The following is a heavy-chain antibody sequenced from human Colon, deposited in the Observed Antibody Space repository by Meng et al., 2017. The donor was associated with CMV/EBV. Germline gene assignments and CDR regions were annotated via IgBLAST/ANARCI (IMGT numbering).Heavy chain of an antibody. D-gene: IGHD3-3*01. CDR3: AREGITIFGVVITAGYYYGTDV. Sequence: GESLKISCVASGFTFSSYWMSWVRQAPGKGLEWVANIKQDGSEKYYVDSVKGRFTISRDNAKNSLYLQMNSLRAEDTAVYYCAREGITIFGVVITAGYYYGTDVWGQGTTVTVSS. CDR2: IKQDGSEK. CDR1: GFTFSSYW. J-gene: IGHJ6*02. V-gene: IGHV3-7*01.